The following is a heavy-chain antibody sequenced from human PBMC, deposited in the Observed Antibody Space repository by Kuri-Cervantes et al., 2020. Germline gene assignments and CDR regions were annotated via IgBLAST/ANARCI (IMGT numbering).Heavy chain of an antibody. J-gene: IGHJ6*02. D-gene: IGHD2-21*02. V-gene: IGHV3-30*18. Sequence: GGSLRLSCAASGFTFSSYAMHWVRQAPGKGLEWVAVISYGGSNKYYADSGKGGFTISRDNSKNTLYLQMNSVSAEDTAVYYCAKDGASGGYCWLSYSYYGMDVWGQGTTVTVSS. CDR1: GFTFSSYA. CDR3: AKDGASGGYCWLSYSYYGMDV. CDR2: ISYGGSNK.